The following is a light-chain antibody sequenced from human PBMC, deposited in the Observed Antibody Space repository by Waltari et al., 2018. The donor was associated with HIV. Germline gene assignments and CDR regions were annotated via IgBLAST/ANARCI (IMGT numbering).Light chain of an antibody. V-gene: IGKV4-1*01. CDR3: QQYYSNSWT. Sequence: DIVMTQSPDSLTLSLGERATISCKSSQTVLYISNNRNYLAWYQQKPGQHPKLLIYWASTRESGVPDRFSGGGSGTDFTLTINNLQAEDVAVYYCQQYYSNSWTFGQGTKVEL. CDR1: QTVLYISNNRNY. J-gene: IGKJ1*01. CDR2: WAS.